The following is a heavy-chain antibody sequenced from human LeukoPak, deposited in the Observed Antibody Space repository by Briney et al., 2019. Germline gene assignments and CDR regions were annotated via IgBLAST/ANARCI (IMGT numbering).Heavy chain of an antibody. J-gene: IGHJ4*02. CDR2: MGYGGRT. V-gene: IGHV4-39*07. CDR3: ARTKGRAVGQTAFQY. CDR1: GGSISSYH. D-gene: IGHD1-26*01. Sequence: SETLSLTCTVSGGSISSYHWGWIRQSPGKGLEWIGTMGYGGRTYFSPSLKSRVSLSIDMSRTYFSLILKSVSAADTAVYYCARTKGRAVGQTAFQYWGQGTLVTVSA.